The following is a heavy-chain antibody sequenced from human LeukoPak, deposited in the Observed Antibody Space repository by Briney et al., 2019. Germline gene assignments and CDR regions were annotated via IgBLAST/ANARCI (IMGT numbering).Heavy chain of an antibody. CDR1: GYTFTSYG. D-gene: IGHD3-22*01. J-gene: IGHJ4*02. CDR2: ISAYNGNT. CDR3: ARDSADYYNSSALHYFDY. V-gene: IGHV1-18*01. Sequence: ASVKVSCKASGYTFTSYGISWVRQAPGQGLEWMGWISAYNGNTNHAQKLQGRVTMTTDTSTSTAYMELRSLRSDDTAVYYCARDSADYYNSSALHYFDYWGQGTLVTVSS.